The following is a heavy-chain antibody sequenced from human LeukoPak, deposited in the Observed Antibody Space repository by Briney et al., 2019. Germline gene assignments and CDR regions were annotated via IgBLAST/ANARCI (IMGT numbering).Heavy chain of an antibody. CDR1: GFTVSSNY. D-gene: IGHD1-7*01. CDR3: AKNWNYDY. CDR2: IYSGGST. J-gene: IGHJ4*02. V-gene: IGHV3-66*01. Sequence: GGSLRLSCAASGFTVSSNYMSWVRQAPGKGLEWVSIIYSGGSTYYADCVKGRFTISRDNSNNTLYLQMNSLRAEDTAVYYCAKNWNYDYWGQGTLVTVSS.